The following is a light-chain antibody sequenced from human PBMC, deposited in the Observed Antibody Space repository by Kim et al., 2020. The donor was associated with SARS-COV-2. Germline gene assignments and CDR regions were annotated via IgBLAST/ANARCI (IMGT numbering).Light chain of an antibody. V-gene: IGLV1-40*01. J-gene: IGLJ3*02. CDR2: GNS. CDR3: QSYDSSLSGLWV. Sequence: VTFSCTGSSSNIGAGYDVHWYQQLPGTAPKLLIYGNSNRPSGVPDRFSGSKSGTSASLAITGLQAEDEADYYCQSYDSSLSGLWVFGGGTQLTVL. CDR1: SSNIGAGYD.